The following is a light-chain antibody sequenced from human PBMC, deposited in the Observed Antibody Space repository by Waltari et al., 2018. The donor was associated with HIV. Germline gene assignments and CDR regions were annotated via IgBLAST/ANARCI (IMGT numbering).Light chain of an antibody. Sequence: QSALTQPASVSGSPGQSITISCTGTSSDVGGYNYVSWYQQHPGKAPKLMIYVVSNRPSGVSNRFSGSKSCNTASLTISGRQAEDEADYYCSSYTSSSTREVFGGGTKLTVL. J-gene: IGLJ3*02. CDR3: SSYTSSSTREV. CDR2: VVS. V-gene: IGLV2-14*03. CDR1: SSDVGGYNY.